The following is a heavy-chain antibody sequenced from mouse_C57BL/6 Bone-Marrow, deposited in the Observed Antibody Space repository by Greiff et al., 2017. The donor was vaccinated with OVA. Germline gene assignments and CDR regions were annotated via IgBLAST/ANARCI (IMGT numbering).Heavy chain of an antibody. CDR1: GYTFTSYW. V-gene: IGHV1-5*01. D-gene: IGHD1-1*02. CDR3: TIWWGYSAWCAY. CDR2: IYPGNSDT. Sequence: EVQLQQSGTVLARPGASVKMSCKTSGYTFTSYWMHWVKQRPGQGLEWIGAIYPGNSDTSYNQKFKGKAKLTAVTSASTAYMELSSLTNEDSAVYVCTIWWGYSAWCAYWGQGTLVTVSA. J-gene: IGHJ3*01.